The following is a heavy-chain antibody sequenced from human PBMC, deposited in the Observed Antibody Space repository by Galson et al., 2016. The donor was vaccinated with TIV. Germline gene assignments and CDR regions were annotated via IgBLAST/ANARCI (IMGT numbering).Heavy chain of an antibody. CDR3: ARIIGYWGGYYAMDV. V-gene: IGHV3-30*04. CDR2: ISYDGT. J-gene: IGHJ6*02. CDR1: GFTFNSYR. D-gene: IGHD2-15*01. Sequence: SLRLSCATSGFTFNSYRLHWVRQAPGRGLEWVAVISYDGTDYADSVKGRFIISRDKSKNTLFLQMNSLRAEDTALYFCARIIGYWGGYYAMDVWGRGTTVTVSS.